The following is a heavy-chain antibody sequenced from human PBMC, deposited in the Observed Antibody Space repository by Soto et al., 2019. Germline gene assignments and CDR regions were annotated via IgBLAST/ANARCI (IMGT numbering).Heavy chain of an antibody. D-gene: IGHD6-13*01. V-gene: IGHV3-23*01. J-gene: IGHJ4*02. CDR1: GFTFSSYA. CDR3: AYSSTPFDY. Sequence: GSLRLSCAASGFTFSSYAMSWVRQAPGKRLEWVSAISGSGGSTYYADSVEGRFTISRDNSKNTLYLQMNSLRAEDTAVYYCAYSSTPFDYWGQGTLVTVSS. CDR2: ISGSGGST.